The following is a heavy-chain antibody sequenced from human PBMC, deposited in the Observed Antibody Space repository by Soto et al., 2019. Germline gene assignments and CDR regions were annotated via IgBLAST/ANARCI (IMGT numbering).Heavy chain of an antibody. CDR3: ATGRMPTVRVGFDY. CDR1: GVTVSTNG. CDR2: ISGGGNT. V-gene: IGHV3-23*04. J-gene: IGHJ4*02. Sequence: EVQLVESGGGLEQPGGSLRLSCAASGVTVSTNGMTWVRQAPGKGLEWVSTISGGGNTYYADSVKGRFSISRDNSKNTLFLQMSSLRVEDTAIYYCATGRMPTVRVGFDYWGQGTLVTVSS. D-gene: IGHD1-1*01.